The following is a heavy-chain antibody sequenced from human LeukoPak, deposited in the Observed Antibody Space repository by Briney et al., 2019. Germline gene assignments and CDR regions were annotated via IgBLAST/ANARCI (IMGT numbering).Heavy chain of an antibody. CDR2: ISGGST. D-gene: IGHD3-3*01. V-gene: IGHV3-23*01. CDR3: AKVDYDFWSGYSPYHFDY. J-gene: IGHJ4*02. Sequence: GGSLRLSCAASGFTFSSYAMSWVRQAPGKGLEWVSAISGGSTYYADSVKGRFTISRNNSKNTLYLQMNSLRAEDTAVYYCAKVDYDFWSGYSPYHFDYWGQGTLVTVSS. CDR1: GFTFSSYA.